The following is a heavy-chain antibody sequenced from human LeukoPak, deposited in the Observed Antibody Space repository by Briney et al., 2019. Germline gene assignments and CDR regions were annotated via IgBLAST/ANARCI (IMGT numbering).Heavy chain of an antibody. J-gene: IGHJ4*02. CDR2: IYSTGST. D-gene: IGHD6-6*01. Sequence: SETLSLTCNVSGGSISDYYWHWIRQPAGKGLEWMGRIYSTGSTKYNPSLKGRVTTSVNTSKNQYSLMLTSVTAADADVYDCETRSWGSSSLFDCWGQGTLVTVSS. V-gene: IGHV4-4*07. CDR3: ETRSWGSSSLFDC. CDR1: GGSISDYY.